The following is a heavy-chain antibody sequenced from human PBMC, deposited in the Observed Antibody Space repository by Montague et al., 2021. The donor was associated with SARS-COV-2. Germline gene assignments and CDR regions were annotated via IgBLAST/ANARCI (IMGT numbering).Heavy chain of an antibody. CDR2: MYTWGRS. Sequence: SETLSLTCTVSGGSISGYYWSWIRQPPGKGLERIGYMYTWGRSNHNPSLKRRVTMSVDTSKNLFSLKLNSVSAADTAVSDCARDARYARPSNWFDSWGQGTLVTVSS. D-gene: IGHD1-1*01. CDR1: GGSISGYY. V-gene: IGHV4-4*09. CDR3: ARDARYARPSNWFDS. J-gene: IGHJ5*01.